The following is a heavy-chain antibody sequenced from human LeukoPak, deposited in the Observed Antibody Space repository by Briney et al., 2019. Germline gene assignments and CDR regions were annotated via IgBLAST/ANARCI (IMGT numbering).Heavy chain of an antibody. Sequence: GGSVRLSCAASGFSFSSYWMHWVRQAPGKGLVWVARISPDGSSALSADSVRGRFTISRDNADNTLYLQLNSLRAEDTAVYYCARVSFCPRCHFDYWGQGTLVTVSS. CDR1: GFSFSSYW. CDR2: ISPDGSSA. CDR3: ARVSFCPRCHFDY. J-gene: IGHJ4*02. D-gene: IGHD2/OR15-2a*01. V-gene: IGHV3-74*03.